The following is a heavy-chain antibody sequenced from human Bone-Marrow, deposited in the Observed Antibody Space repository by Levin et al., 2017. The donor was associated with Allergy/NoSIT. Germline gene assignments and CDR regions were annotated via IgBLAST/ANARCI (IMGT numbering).Heavy chain of an antibody. D-gene: IGHD6-13*01. CDR2: IYSGGST. J-gene: IGHJ5*02. V-gene: IGHV3-66*01. CDR3: ARGTSASSSSGYGWFDP. Sequence: GGSLRLSCAASGFTVTNNYMSWVRQAPGKGLEWVSVIYSGGSTYYADSVKGRFTISRDNSKNTLYLQMNSLRAEDTAVYYCARGTSASSSSGYGWFDPWGQGTLVTVSS. CDR1: GFTVTNNY.